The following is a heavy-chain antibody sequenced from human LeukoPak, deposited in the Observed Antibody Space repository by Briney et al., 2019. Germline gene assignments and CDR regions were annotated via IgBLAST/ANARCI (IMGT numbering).Heavy chain of an antibody. J-gene: IGHJ4*02. Sequence: ASVKVSCKASGYTFTSYGIIWVRQAPGQGLEWMGWINTYNGNTKYAGKLQGRVTMTTDTSTTTAYMELRSLRSDDTAVYYCARDSLRDGYNPYWGQGTLVTVSS. D-gene: IGHD5-24*01. CDR3: ARDSLRDGYNPY. V-gene: IGHV1-18*01. CDR2: INTYNGNT. CDR1: GYTFTSYG.